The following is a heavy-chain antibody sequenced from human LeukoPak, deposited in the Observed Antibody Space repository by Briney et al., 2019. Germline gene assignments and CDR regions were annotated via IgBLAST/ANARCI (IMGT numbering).Heavy chain of an antibody. D-gene: IGHD3-9*01. Sequence: KASETLSLTCAVYGGSFSGYYWSWIRQPPGKGLEWIGEINHSGSTNYNPSLKSRVTISVDTSKNQFSLKLSSVTAADTAVYYCARDSRYFDWLLLDEAFDYWGQGTLVTVSS. J-gene: IGHJ4*02. V-gene: IGHV4-34*01. CDR3: ARDSRYFDWLLLDEAFDY. CDR2: INHSGST. CDR1: GGSFSGYY.